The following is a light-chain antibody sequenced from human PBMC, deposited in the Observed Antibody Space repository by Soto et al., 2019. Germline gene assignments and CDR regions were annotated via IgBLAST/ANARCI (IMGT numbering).Light chain of an antibody. V-gene: IGLV2-8*01. CDR3: NSYAGSNNFVV. Sequence: QSALTQPPSASGSPGRSVTISCTGTSSDVGGSNFVSWFQQTPGKAPKLIIYEVNKRPSGVPDRFSGSKSGNTASLTVSGLQADDEADYYCNSYAGSNNFVVFGGGTQLTVL. CDR1: SSDVGGSNF. CDR2: EVN. J-gene: IGLJ2*01.